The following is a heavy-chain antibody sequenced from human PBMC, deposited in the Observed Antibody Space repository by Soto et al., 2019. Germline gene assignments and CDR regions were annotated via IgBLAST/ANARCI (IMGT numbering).Heavy chain of an antibody. V-gene: IGHV1-69*01. CDR3: ARGLTVYSAVLHYYHAMDV. Sequence: QVQLVQSGAEVKKPGSSVKVSCKASGGTFKSYVFSWVRQAPGQGLEWMGGFIPLFGTPNYAQKFQGRVTITADESTSTVYMAMSSLTSEDSAVYYCARGLTVYSAVLHYYHAMDVWGQGTTVTVSS. D-gene: IGHD2-8*01. J-gene: IGHJ6*02. CDR2: FIPLFGTP. CDR1: GGTFKSYV.